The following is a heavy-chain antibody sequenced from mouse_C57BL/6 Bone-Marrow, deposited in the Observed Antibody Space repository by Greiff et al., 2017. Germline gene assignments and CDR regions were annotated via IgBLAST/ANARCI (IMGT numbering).Heavy chain of an antibody. Sequence: EVQLVESGGGLVQPGGSLSLSCAASGFTFTDYYMSWVRQPPGKALEWLGFIRNKANGYTTEYSASVKGRFTISRDNYQSILYLQMNALRAEDSATYYCARAADYYGSSYGYFDVWGTGTTVTVSS. CDR1: GFTFTDYY. D-gene: IGHD1-1*01. CDR3: ARAADYYGSSYGYFDV. J-gene: IGHJ1*03. V-gene: IGHV7-3*01. CDR2: IRNKANGYTT.